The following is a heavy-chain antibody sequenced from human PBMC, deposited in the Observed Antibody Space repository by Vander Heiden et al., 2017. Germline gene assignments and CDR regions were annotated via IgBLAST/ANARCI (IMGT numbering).Heavy chain of an antibody. CDR2: INHSGST. Sequence: QVQLQQWGAGLLKPSETLSLTCAVYGGSFSGYYWSWTRQPPGKGLEWIGEINHSGSTNYNPSLKSRVTISVDTSKNQFSLKLSSVTAADTAVYYCARGKVRGVIIAYNWFDPWGQGTLVTVSS. CDR3: ARGKVRGVIIAYNWFDP. V-gene: IGHV4-34*01. J-gene: IGHJ5*02. CDR1: GGSFSGYY. D-gene: IGHD3-10*01.